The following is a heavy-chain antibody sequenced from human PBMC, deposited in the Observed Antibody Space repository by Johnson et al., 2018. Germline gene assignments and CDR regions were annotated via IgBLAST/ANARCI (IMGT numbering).Heavy chain of an antibody. CDR3: ARGRIAAAGMAQYFQH. V-gene: IGHV3-30*14. D-gene: IGHD6-13*01. CDR1: GFIFNTFA. Sequence: QVQLVQSGGGVVQPGRSLRLSCVASGFIFNTFAMHWVRQAPGKGLEWVATLSYDGTLKYYTDSVKGRFTISRDNSQKTLWLQMDSLRAEDTAMYYCARGRIAAAGMAQYFQHWGQGTQVTVSS. J-gene: IGHJ1*01. CDR2: LSYDGTLK.